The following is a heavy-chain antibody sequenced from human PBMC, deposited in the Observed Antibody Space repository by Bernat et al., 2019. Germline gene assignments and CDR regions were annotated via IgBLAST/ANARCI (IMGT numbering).Heavy chain of an antibody. Sequence: QVQLVQSGAEVKKPVASVKVSCKASGYTFTSYAMHWVRQAPGQRLEWMGWINAGNGNTKYSQKFQGRVTITRDTSASTAYMELSSLRSEDTAVYYCARDFGGFGESYYYYGMDVWGQGTTVTVSS. J-gene: IGHJ6*02. V-gene: IGHV1-3*01. CDR3: ARDFGGFGESYYYYGMDV. CDR2: INAGNGNT. CDR1: GYTFTSYA. D-gene: IGHD3-10*01.